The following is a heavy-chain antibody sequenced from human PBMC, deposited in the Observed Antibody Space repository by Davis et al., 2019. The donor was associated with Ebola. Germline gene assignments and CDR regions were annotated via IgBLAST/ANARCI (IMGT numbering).Heavy chain of an antibody. Sequence: GESLKISCTASEFSITDDFMSWIRQSPGKGLEWVTYTGASSTSYANSVKGRFTVSGDRATHSLYLQMDSLRAEDTAIYYCARAFYDSSGYHWFDPWGQGTLVTVSS. CDR2: TGASSTS. V-gene: IGHV3-69-1*02. CDR3: ARAFYDSSGYHWFDP. D-gene: IGHD3-22*01. J-gene: IGHJ5*02. CDR1: EFSITDDF.